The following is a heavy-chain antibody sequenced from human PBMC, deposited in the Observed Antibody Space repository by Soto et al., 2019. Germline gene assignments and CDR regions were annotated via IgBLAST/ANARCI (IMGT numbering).Heavy chain of an antibody. J-gene: IGHJ5*02. CDR1: GFTFSSYA. Sequence: GGSLRLSCAAYGFTFSSYAMSWVRQAPGKGLEWVSAISGSGGSTYYADSVKGRFTISRDNSKNTLYLQMNSLRAEDTAVYYCAKDCRQQLPGYWFDPWGQGTLVTVSS. CDR3: AKDCRQQLPGYWFDP. CDR2: ISGSGGST. D-gene: IGHD6-13*01. V-gene: IGHV3-23*01.